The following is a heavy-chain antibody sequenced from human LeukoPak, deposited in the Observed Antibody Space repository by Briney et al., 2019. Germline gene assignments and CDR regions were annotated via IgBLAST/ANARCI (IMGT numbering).Heavy chain of an antibody. J-gene: IGHJ4*02. CDR2: IIPIFGTA. CDR3: ASPELGTLYFDY. Sequence: SVKVSCKASGGTFSSYAISWVRQALGQGLEWMGGIIPIFGTANYAQKFQGRVTITADESTSTAYMELSSLRSEDTAVYYCASPELGTLYFDYWGQGTLVTVSS. CDR1: GGTFSSYA. V-gene: IGHV1-69*01. D-gene: IGHD7-27*01.